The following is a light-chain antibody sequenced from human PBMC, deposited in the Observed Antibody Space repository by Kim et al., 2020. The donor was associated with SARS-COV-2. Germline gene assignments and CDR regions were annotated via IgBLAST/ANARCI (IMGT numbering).Light chain of an antibody. CDR2: HTS. V-gene: IGLV7-46*01. CDR1: TGAGTSGHY. CDR3: LLYYSGVWV. Sequence: PGGTATLTCDSSTGAGTSGHYPYWFQQKPGQAPRTLIYHTSNKHAWTPGRFSGSLLGGKAALTLSGAQPEDEADYYCLLYYSGVWVFGGGTQLTVL. J-gene: IGLJ2*01.